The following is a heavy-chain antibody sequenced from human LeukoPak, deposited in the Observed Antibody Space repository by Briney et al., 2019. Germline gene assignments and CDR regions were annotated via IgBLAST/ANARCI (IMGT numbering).Heavy chain of an antibody. CDR3: ARGSGPNPFDP. CDR1: GYTFTSNY. J-gene: IGHJ5*02. Sequence: ASVKVSCKAFGYTFTSNYMHWVRQAPGQGLEWMGIINPSGGSTSYAQKFQGRVTMTRDTSTSTVYMELSSLRSEDTAVYYCARGSGPNPFDPWGQGTLVTVSS. CDR2: INPSGGST. D-gene: IGHD1-14*01. V-gene: IGHV1-46*01.